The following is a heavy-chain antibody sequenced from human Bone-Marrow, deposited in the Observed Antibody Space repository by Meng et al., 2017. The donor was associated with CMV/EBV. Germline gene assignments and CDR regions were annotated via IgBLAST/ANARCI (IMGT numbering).Heavy chain of an antibody. D-gene: IGHD2-2*01. CDR3: AKDLGVVVPVASNGMDV. J-gene: IGHJ6*02. V-gene: IGHV3-21*04. Sequence: GESLKISCAASGFTFKSFAMNWVRQAPGKGLEWVSSISGWSTFIYYADSVKGRFTISRDNAKNSLYLQMNSLRAEDTALYYCAKDLGVVVPVASNGMDVWGQGTTVTVYS. CDR2: ISGWSTFI. CDR1: GFTFKSFA.